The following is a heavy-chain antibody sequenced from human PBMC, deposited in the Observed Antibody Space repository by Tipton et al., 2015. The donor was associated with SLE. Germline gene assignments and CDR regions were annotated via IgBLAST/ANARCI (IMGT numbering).Heavy chain of an antibody. Sequence: QLVQSGAEVKKPGESLKISCKGSGYSFTTYWIGWVRQMPGKGLEWMGIIYPRDSDTRYGPSFQGQVTISADKSISTAYLQWSSLKASDTAMYYCARSKDDSSGYYLNAFDIWGQGTMVTVSS. J-gene: IGHJ3*02. CDR2: IYPRDSDT. CDR1: GYSFTTYW. D-gene: IGHD3-22*01. V-gene: IGHV5-51*01. CDR3: ARSKDDSSGYYLNAFDI.